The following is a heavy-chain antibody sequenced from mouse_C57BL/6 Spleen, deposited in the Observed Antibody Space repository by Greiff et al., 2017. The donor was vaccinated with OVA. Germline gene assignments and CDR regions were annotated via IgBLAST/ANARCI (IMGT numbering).Heavy chain of an antibody. CDR1: GYSITSGYY. CDR2: ISYDGSN. J-gene: IGHJ3*01. CDR3: ARDLAAQATFAY. V-gene: IGHV3-6*01. Sequence: EVQLQESGPGLVKPSQSLSLTCSVTGYSITSGYYWNWIRQFPGNKLEWMGYISYDGSNNYNPSLKNRISITRDTSKNLFFLKLNSVTTEDTATYYCARDLAAQATFAYWGQGTLVTVSA. D-gene: IGHD3-2*02.